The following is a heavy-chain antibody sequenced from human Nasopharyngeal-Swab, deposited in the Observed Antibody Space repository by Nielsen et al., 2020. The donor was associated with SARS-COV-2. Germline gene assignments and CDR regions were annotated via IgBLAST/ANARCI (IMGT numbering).Heavy chain of an antibody. J-gene: IGHJ6*03. CDR2: ISGSGGST. CDR3: ANLDEQWGYYYMDV. Sequence: WIRQPPGKGLEWVSAISGSGGSTYYADSVKGRFTISRDNSKNTLYLQMNSLRAEDTAVYYCANLDEQWGYYYMDVWGKGTTVTVSS. V-gene: IGHV3-23*01. D-gene: IGHD6-19*01.